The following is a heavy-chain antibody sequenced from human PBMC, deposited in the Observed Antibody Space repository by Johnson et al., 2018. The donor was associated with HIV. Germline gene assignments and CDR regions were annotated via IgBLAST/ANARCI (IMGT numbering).Heavy chain of an antibody. V-gene: IGHV3-11*04. CDR2: VSSGGSSI. D-gene: IGHD5-18*01. Sequence: QVQLVESGGDLVKPGGSLRLSCVASGFVFSDSHMSWIRQAPGKGLEWISYVSSGGSSIYYADSVKGRFTISRDNAKNSPYLQLNSLRAEDTAVYYCAKEGTTMEVDIWGQGTMVTVSS. CDR3: AKEGTTMEVDI. J-gene: IGHJ3*02. CDR1: GFVFSDSH.